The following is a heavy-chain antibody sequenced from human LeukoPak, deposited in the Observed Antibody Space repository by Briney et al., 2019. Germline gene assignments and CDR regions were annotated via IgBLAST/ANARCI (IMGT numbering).Heavy chain of an antibody. Sequence: GRSVRLSCAASGFTFSRYVMHWVRQAPGKGLEWVAVIWYDGSNKYYADSVKARFPISGDNYKNTVYPKINRLRAEDPAVYFCARDMLLYSDGVPDYWGQGTLVTVSS. CDR3: ARDMLLYSDGVPDY. CDR2: IWYDGSNK. V-gene: IGHV3-30*19. J-gene: IGHJ4*02. D-gene: IGHD5-18*01. CDR1: GFTFSRYV.